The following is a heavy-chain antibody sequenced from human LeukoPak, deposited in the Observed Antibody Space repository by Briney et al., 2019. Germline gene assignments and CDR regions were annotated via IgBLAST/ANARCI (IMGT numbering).Heavy chain of an antibody. J-gene: IGHJ4*02. CDR3: ARETTLTGYSSGFGFNY. Sequence: SETLSLTCAVSGGSISGWYWSWIRQPPGKGLEWIGHIYDSGTTNYNPSLKSRVTMSVDSSKNQFSLKLTSVTAADTAVYYCARETTLTGYSSGFGFNYWGQGTLVTVSS. CDR2: IYDSGTT. D-gene: IGHD6-19*01. V-gene: IGHV4-59*01. CDR1: GGSISGWY.